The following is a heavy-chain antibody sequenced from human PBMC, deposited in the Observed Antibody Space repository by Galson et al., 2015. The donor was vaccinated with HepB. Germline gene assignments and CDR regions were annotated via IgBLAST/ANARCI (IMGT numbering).Heavy chain of an antibody. CDR3: VRDPPYDIFTGYSHFDY. Sequence: SLRLSCAVSGFTFKTHRMNWVRQAPGKGLEWVSSISHTSDYVFYAESVKGRFTVSRDNAESSLYLQMSSLRAEDTAVYYCVRDPPYDIFTGYSHFDYWGQATLVTVSS. V-gene: IGHV3-21*01. J-gene: IGHJ4*02. CDR2: ISHTSDYV. CDR1: GFTFKTHR. D-gene: IGHD3-9*01.